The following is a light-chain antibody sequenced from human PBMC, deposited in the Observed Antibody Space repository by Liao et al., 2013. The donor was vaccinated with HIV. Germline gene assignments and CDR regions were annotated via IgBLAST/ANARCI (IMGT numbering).Light chain of an antibody. CDR3: QAWDSIVV. Sequence: SYELTQPPSVSVSPGQTASITCSGDKLGDKYACWYHQKPGQSPVLVIYQDTKRPSGIPERFSGSNSGNTATLTISGTQAMDEADYYCQAWDSIVVFGGGTKLTVL. CDR2: QDT. CDR1: KLGDKY. V-gene: IGLV3-1*01. J-gene: IGLJ2*01.